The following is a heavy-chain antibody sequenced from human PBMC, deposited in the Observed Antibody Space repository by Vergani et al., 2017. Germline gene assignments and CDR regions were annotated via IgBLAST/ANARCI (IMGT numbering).Heavy chain of an antibody. CDR2: IIPIFGTA. V-gene: IGHV1-69*06. D-gene: IGHD2-2*01. Sequence: QVQLVQSGAEVKKPGSSVKVSCKASGGTFSSYAISWVRQAPGQGLEWMGGIIPIFGTANYAQKFQGRVTITADKSTSTAYMELSSLRSEDTAVYYCASXPLGYCSSTSCYWGDSYGMDVWGQGTTVTVSS. J-gene: IGHJ6*02. CDR1: GGTFSSYA. CDR3: ASXPLGYCSSTSCYWGDSYGMDV.